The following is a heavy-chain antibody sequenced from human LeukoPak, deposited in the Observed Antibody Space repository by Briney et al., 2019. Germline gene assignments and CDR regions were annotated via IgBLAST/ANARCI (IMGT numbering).Heavy chain of an antibody. CDR3: AKDHATRYSSSWYYFDY. J-gene: IGHJ4*02. CDR2: ISSGGENT. Sequence: PGGSLRLSCAASGFTFNSEAMSWVRQAPGKGLEWVSAISSGGENTYYADSVKGRFTISRDNSKNTLYLQMNSLRAEDTAVYYCAKDHATRYSSSWYYFDYWGQGTLVTVSS. CDR1: GFTFNSEA. V-gene: IGHV3-23*01. D-gene: IGHD6-13*01.